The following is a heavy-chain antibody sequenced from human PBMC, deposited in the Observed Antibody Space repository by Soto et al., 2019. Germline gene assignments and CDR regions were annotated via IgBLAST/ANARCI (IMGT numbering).Heavy chain of an antibody. V-gene: IGHV1-3*01. CDR1: GFTLNTYD. J-gene: IGHJ6*02. CDR3: ARTVRWNGLEKCLDV. CDR2: ITAANDDT. D-gene: IGHD1-1*01. Sequence: QVPLVQSGAEVKKPGASVKISCQASGFTLNTYDLYWVRQAPRQSLEWMGRITAANDDTQYSQTVQGRVTISWDTSANTAYFGMSGLRSEDTATYYCARTVRWNGLEKCLDVWGQGTTV.